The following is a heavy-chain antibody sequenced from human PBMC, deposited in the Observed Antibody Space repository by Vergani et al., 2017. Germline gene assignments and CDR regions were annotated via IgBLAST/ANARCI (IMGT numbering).Heavy chain of an antibody. D-gene: IGHD3-22*01. CDR2: IYHSGRT. Sequence: QVQLQESGPGLVKPSETLSLTCAVSGYSISSGYYWGWIRQPPGKGLEWIGSIYHSGRTYYNTSLKSRVTISVDTSKNQFSLKLSSVTAADTAVYYCAGHSISGYHDAFDIWGQGRMVTVSS. CDR3: AGHSISGYHDAFDI. CDR1: GYSISSGYY. J-gene: IGHJ3*02. V-gene: IGHV4-38-2*01.